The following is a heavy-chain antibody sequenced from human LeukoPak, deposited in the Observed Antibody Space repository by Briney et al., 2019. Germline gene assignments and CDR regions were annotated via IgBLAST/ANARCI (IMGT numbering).Heavy chain of an antibody. V-gene: IGHV3-11*01. CDR1: GFTFSDYY. D-gene: IGHD3-10*01. J-gene: IGHJ5*02. CDR3: AREVARGGIPWFDP. Sequence: GGSLRLSCAASGFTFSDYYMSWIRQAPGKGLEWVAYISSSGSTIYYADSVKGRFTISRDNAKNSLYLQMNSLRAEDTAVYYCAREVARGGIPWFDPWGQGTLVTVSS. CDR2: ISSSGSTI.